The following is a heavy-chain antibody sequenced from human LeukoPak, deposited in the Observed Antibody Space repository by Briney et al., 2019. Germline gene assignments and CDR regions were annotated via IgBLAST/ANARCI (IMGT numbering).Heavy chain of an antibody. Sequence: SETLSLTCAVYGGSFSGYYWSWIRQPPGRGLEWIGEINHSGSTNYNPSLKSRVTISVDTSKNQFSLKLSSVTAADTAVYYCARGDYTFDYWGQGTLVTVSS. J-gene: IGHJ4*02. D-gene: IGHD4/OR15-4a*01. CDR2: INHSGST. CDR1: GGSFSGYY. CDR3: ARGDYTFDY. V-gene: IGHV4-34*01.